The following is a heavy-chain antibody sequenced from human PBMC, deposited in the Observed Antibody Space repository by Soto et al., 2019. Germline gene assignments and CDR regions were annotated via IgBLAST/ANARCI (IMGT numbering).Heavy chain of an antibody. J-gene: IGHJ5*02. V-gene: IGHV1-18*01. D-gene: IGHD6-13*01. Sequence: ASVKVSCKASGYTFTSYGISWVRQAPGRGLEWMGWISAYNGNTNYAQKLQGRVTMTADTSTSTAYMELRSLRSDDTAVYYCARGYSSSWSNWFDPWGQGTLVTVSS. CDR3: ARGYSSSWSNWFDP. CDR2: ISAYNGNT. CDR1: GYTFTSYG.